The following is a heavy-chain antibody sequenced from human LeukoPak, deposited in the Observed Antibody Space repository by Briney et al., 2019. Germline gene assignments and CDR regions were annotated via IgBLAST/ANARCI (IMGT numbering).Heavy chain of an antibody. J-gene: IGHJ3*02. CDR3: ARGNRLYPADAFDI. CDR2: ISAYNGNT. Sequence: GASVKVSCKASGYTFTSYGISWVRQAPGQGLEWMGRISAYNGNTNYAQKLQGRVTMTTDTSTSTAYMELRSLRSDDTAVYYCARGNRLYPADAFDIWGQGTMVTVSS. V-gene: IGHV1-18*01. CDR1: GYTFTSYG. D-gene: IGHD1-14*01.